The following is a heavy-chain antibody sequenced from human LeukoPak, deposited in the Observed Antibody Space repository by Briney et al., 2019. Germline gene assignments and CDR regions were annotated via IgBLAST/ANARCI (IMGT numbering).Heavy chain of an antibody. J-gene: IGHJ3*02. D-gene: IGHD6-13*01. CDR2: IKQDGSEK. CDR3: ARLQPTTGPGSWGDAFDI. Sequence: GGSLRLSCTASGFPFGDYSMSWVRQAPGKGLEWVANIKQDGSEKYYVDSVKGRFTISRDNAKNSLYLQMNSLRAEDTAVYYCARLQPTTGPGSWGDAFDIWGQGTMVTVSS. CDR1: GFPFGDYS. V-gene: IGHV3-7*01.